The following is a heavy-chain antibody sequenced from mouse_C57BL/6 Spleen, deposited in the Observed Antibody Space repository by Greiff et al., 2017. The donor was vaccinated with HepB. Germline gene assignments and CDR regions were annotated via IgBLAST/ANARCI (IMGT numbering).Heavy chain of an antibody. J-gene: IGHJ3*01. CDR2: IYPGDGDT. CDR1: GYAFSSSW. Sequence: QVQLKESGPELVKPGASVKISCKASGYAFSSSWMNWVKQRPGKGLEWIGRIYPGDGDTNYNGKFKGKATLTADKSSSTAYMQLSSLTSEDSAVYFCARDDYDVTFAYWGQGTLVTVSA. CDR3: ARDDYDVTFAY. D-gene: IGHD2-4*01. V-gene: IGHV1-82*01.